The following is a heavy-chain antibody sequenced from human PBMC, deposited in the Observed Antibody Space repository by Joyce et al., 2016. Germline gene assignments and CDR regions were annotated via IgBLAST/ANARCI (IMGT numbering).Heavy chain of an antibody. CDR3: ARKDSSSWNFYYGLDV. Sequence: QLQLQESGPGLVKPSETLSLTCTISGGSISSGNYFWDWIRQSPGKGLEWLGSFHFSGRTFYNPSLKSRVTISVDTSQNQFSLKLTSVTAADTAVYYCARKDSSSWNFYYGLDVWGQGTTVTVSS. J-gene: IGHJ6*02. CDR2: FHFSGRT. CDR1: GGSISSGNYF. D-gene: IGHD6-13*01. V-gene: IGHV4-39*01.